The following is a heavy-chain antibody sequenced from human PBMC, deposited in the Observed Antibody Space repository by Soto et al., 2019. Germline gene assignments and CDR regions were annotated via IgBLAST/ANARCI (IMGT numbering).Heavy chain of an antibody. D-gene: IGHD1-20*01. J-gene: IGHJ6*02. V-gene: IGHV4-31*03. Sequence: SETLSLTCTVSGGSISSGGYYWSWIRQHPGKGLEWIGEINHSGSTNYNPSLKSRVTISVDTSKNQFSLKLSSVTAADTAVYYCARVGFNWNDDYYGMDVWGQGTTVTVSS. CDR2: INHSGST. CDR3: ARVGFNWNDDYYGMDV. CDR1: GGSISSGGYY.